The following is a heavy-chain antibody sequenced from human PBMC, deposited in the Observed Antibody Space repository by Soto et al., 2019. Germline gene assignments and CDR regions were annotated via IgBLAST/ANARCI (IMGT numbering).Heavy chain of an antibody. CDR1: GGSFSGSY. J-gene: IGHJ4*02. V-gene: IGHV4-34*01. CDR2: IDHSGNT. Sequence: QVQLQQWGAGLLKPSETLSLTCAVYGGSFSGSYWSWIRQSPGKGLEWIGEIDHSGNTNYNPSLKSRVTISVATSKNQFSLKLSSVTAADTTLYYCARALLRAMIRGHIDSWGQGTLVTVSS. D-gene: IGHD3-10*01. CDR3: ARALLRAMIRGHIDS.